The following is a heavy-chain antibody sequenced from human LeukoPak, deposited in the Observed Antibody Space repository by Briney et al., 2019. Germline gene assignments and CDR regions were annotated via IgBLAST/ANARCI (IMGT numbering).Heavy chain of an antibody. CDR3: ARPPEGYSYGFYFGH. Sequence: GGSLRLSCVGSAFTFSEYSMSWIRQAPGRELEWISSITESGGTEYYADSVKGRFSISRDNAKSALYLQMNSLRAEDTAVYYCARPPEGYSYGFYFGHWGQGAPVIVSS. J-gene: IGHJ4*02. D-gene: IGHD5-18*01. V-gene: IGHV3-11*01. CDR2: ITESGGTE. CDR1: AFTFSEYS.